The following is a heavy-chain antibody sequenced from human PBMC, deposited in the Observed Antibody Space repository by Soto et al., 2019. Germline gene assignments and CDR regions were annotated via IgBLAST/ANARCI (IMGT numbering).Heavy chain of an antibody. J-gene: IGHJ4*02. V-gene: IGHV3-9*01. CDR2: ISWNSGSI. CDR1: GFTFDDYA. CDR3: ARAVAGSRFDY. D-gene: IGHD6-19*01. Sequence: EVQLVESGGGLVQPGRSLRLSCAASGFTFDDYAMHWVRQAPGKGLEWVSGISWNSGSIGYADSVKGRFTISRDNAKNSLYLQMNSLRAEDTALYYCARAVAGSRFDYWGQGTLVTVSS.